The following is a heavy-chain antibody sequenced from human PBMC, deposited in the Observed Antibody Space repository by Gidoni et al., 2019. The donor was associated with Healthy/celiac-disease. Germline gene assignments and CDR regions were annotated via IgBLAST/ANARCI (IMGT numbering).Heavy chain of an antibody. J-gene: IGHJ2*01. D-gene: IGHD3-22*01. CDR3: ARDRNYNYYDSSGPNYWYFDL. CDR2: IYTSGST. CDR1: GGPISSYY. Sequence: QVQLQESGPGLVMPSATLSLTCTVPGGPISSYYWSWIRQPAGKGLEWIGRIYTSGSTNYNPSLKSRVTMSVDTSKNQFSLKLSYVTAADTAVYYCARDRNYNYYDSSGPNYWYFDLWGRGTLVTVSS. V-gene: IGHV4-4*07.